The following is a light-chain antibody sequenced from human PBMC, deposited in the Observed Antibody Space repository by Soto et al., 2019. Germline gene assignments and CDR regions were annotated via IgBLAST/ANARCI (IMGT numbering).Light chain of an antibody. J-gene: IGKJ4*01. CDR2: GAS. CDR3: QQYGSAFT. CDR1: QSVSSSS. Sequence: EIVLTQSPGTLSLSPGERATLSCRASQSVSSSSLAWYQQKPGQAPRLLIYGASSRATGIPDRFSGSGSGTDFTLTISRLEPEVFSVYYWQQYGSAFTFGGGTKVEIK. V-gene: IGKV3-20*01.